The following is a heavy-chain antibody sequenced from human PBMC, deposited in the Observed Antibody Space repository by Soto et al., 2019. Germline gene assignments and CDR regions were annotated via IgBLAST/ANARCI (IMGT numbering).Heavy chain of an antibody. CDR1: GFTFSSYS. CDR2: ISSSSSYI. J-gene: IGHJ4*02. V-gene: IGHV3-21*01. CDR3: ARDSEDRSTYYYGSGKAVDY. Sequence: EVQLVESGGGLVKPGGSLRLSCAASGFTFSSYSMNWVRQAPGKGLEWVSSISSSSSYIYYADSVKGRFTISRDNAKNSLYLQMNSLRAEDTAVYYCARDSEDRSTYYYGSGKAVDYWGQGTLVTVSS. D-gene: IGHD3-10*01.